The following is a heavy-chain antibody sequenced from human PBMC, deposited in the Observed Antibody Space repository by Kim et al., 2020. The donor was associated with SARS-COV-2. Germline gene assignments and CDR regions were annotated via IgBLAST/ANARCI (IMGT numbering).Heavy chain of an antibody. CDR1: GGSISSYY. CDR2: IYTSGST. D-gene: IGHD2-2*01. J-gene: IGHJ5*02. Sequence: SETLSLTCTVSGGSISSYYWSWIRQPAGKGLEWIGRIYTSGSTNYNPSLKSRVTMSVDTSKNQFSLKLSSVTAADTAVYYCARGHRLVPAARANWFDPWGQGTLVTVSS. CDR3: ARGHRLVPAARANWFDP. V-gene: IGHV4-4*07.